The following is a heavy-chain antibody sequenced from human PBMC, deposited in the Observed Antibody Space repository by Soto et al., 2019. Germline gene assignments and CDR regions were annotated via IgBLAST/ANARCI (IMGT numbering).Heavy chain of an antibody. CDR3: ARDRSRITIFGVVIRADGMDV. Sequence: ASVKVSCKASGGTFSSYAISWVRQAPGQGLEWMGGIIPIFGTANYAQKFQGRVTITADKSTSTAYMELSSLRSEDTAVYYCARDRSRITIFGVVIRADGMDVWGQGTTVTVSS. CDR2: IIPIFGTA. D-gene: IGHD3-3*01. CDR1: GGTFSSYA. V-gene: IGHV1-69*06. J-gene: IGHJ6*02.